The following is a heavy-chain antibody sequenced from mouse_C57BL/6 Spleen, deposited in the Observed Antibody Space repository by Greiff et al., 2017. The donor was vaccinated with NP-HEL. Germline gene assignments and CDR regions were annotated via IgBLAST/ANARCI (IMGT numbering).Heavy chain of an antibody. CDR2: IFPGSGST. CDR3: ASSNYSYWYFDV. V-gene: IGHV1-75*01. D-gene: IGHD2-5*01. J-gene: IGHJ1*03. CDR1: GYTFTDYY. Sequence: QVQLQQSGAELARPGASVKMSCKASGYTFTDYYINWVKQRPGQGLEWIGWIFPGSGSTYYNEKFKGKATLTVDKSSSTAYMLLSSLTSEDSAVYFCASSNYSYWYFDVWGTGTTVTVSS.